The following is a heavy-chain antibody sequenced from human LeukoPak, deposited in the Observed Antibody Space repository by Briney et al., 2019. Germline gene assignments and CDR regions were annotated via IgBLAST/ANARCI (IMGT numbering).Heavy chain of an antibody. D-gene: IGHD3-10*01. Sequence: QPGGSLRLSCAASGFTFSSYAMSWVRQAPGKGLEWVSAISGSGGSTYYADSVKGRFTISRDNAKNSLYLQMNSLRAEDTAVYYCARDASGYYYGSGTYYSPVDYWGQGTLVTVSS. CDR1: GFTFSSYA. CDR3: ARDASGYYYGSGTYYSPVDY. V-gene: IGHV3-23*01. CDR2: ISGSGGST. J-gene: IGHJ4*02.